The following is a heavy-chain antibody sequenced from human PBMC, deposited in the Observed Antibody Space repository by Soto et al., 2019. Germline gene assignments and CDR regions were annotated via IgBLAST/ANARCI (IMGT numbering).Heavy chain of an antibody. D-gene: IGHD3-10*01. Sequence: GGSLRLSCAASGFTFSSYGMTWVRQAPGKGLEWVSFSSATGAGTYYADSVKGRFTISRDNSKNTLYLQMTSLRADDTAVYYCVRERGLSSFYGMDVWGQGTTVTVSS. CDR2: SSATGAGT. CDR3: VRERGLSSFYGMDV. CDR1: GFTFSSYG. J-gene: IGHJ6*02. V-gene: IGHV3-23*01.